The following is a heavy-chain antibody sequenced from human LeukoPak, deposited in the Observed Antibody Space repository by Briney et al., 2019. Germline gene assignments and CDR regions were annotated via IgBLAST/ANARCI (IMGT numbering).Heavy chain of an antibody. CDR3: AKGQEGESRLDY. CDR2: ISGSGGST. J-gene: IGHJ4*02. Sequence: GGSLRLSCAASGFTFSSYAMSWVRQAPGKGLEWVSAISGSGGSTYYADSVKGRFTISRDNSKNTLYLQMNSLRAEDTALYYCAKGQEGESRLDYWGQGTLVTVSS. CDR1: GFTFSSYA. V-gene: IGHV3-23*01. D-gene: IGHD3-10*01.